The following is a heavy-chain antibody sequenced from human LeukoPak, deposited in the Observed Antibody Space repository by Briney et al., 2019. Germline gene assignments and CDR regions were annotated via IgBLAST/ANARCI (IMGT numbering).Heavy chain of an antibody. CDR1: GFTFSSYA. D-gene: IGHD5-12*01. J-gene: IGHJ4*02. Sequence: GGSLRLSCAASGFTFSSYAMSWVRQAPGKGLMWVSRIEGDGNRITYADSVKGRFTISRGNAKNTLYLQMNSLRAEDTAVYYCTRDWRNLGYDYWGQGTLVTVSS. CDR3: TRDWRNLGYDY. CDR2: IEGDGNRI. V-gene: IGHV3-74*01.